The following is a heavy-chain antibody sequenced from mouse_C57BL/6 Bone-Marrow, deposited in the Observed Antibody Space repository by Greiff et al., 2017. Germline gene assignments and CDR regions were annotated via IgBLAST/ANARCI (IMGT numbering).Heavy chain of an antibody. D-gene: IGHD3-2*02. J-gene: IGHJ4*01. CDR3: ARSAQAHYYAMDY. CDR1: GYTFTSYW. V-gene: IGHV1-53*01. Sequence: VQLQQPGTELVKPGASVKLSCKASGYTFTSYWMHWVKQRPGQGLEWIGNINPSNGGTNYNEKFKSKATLTVDKSSSTAYMQLSILTSEDSAVYCCARSAQAHYYAMDYWGQGTSVTVSS. CDR2: INPSNGGT.